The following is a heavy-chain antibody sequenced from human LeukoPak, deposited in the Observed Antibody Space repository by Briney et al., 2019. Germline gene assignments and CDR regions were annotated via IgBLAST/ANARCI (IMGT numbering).Heavy chain of an antibody. D-gene: IGHD4-17*01. CDR1: GFTFSNAW. Sequence: GGSLRLSCAASGFTFSNAWMSWVRQAPVKELEWVGRIKSKTDGGTTDYAAPVKGRFTISRDDSKNTLYLQMNSLKTEDTAVHYCTTDLTVTDYAFDIWGQGTMVTVSS. CDR2: IKSKTDGGTT. J-gene: IGHJ3*02. V-gene: IGHV3-15*01. CDR3: TTDLTVTDYAFDI.